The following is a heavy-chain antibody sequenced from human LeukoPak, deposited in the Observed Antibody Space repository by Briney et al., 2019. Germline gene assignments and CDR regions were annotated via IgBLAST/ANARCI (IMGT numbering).Heavy chain of an antibody. J-gene: IGHJ4*02. CDR2: INHSGST. V-gene: IGHV4-34*01. Sequence: SETLSLTCAVYGGSFSGYYWSWIRQPPGKGLEWIGEINHSGSTNYNPSLKSRVTISVDTSKNQFSLKLSSVTAADSAVYYCARGLGYGEGYWGQGTLVTVSS. CDR3: ARGLGYGEGY. D-gene: IGHD4-17*01. CDR1: GGSFSGYY.